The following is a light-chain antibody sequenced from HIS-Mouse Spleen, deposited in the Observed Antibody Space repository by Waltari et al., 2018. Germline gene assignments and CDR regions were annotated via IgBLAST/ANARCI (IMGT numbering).Light chain of an antibody. CDR1: QSISSY. CDR3: QQYNSYPPT. J-gene: IGKJ3*01. V-gene: IGKV1-39*01. CDR2: AAS. Sequence: DIQMTQSPSSLSASVGDRVTITCRASQSISSYLNWYQQKPGKAPKLLIHAASSLQSGVPSRFSGSGSGTDFTLTISSLQPEDFATYYCQQYNSYPPTFGPGTKVDIK.